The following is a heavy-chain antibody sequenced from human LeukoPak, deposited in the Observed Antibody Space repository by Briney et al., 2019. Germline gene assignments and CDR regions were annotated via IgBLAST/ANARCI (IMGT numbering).Heavy chain of an antibody. CDR2: IYYSGST. D-gene: IGHD3-10*01. CDR1: GGSISSGGYY. CDR3: ARELDGSGSYLADY. J-gene: IGHJ4*02. Sequence: SETLSLTCTVSGGSISSGGYYWSWIRQHPGKGLEWIGYIYYSGSTYYNPSLKSRVTISVDTSKNQFSLKLSSVTAADTAVYYCARELDGSGSYLADYWGQGTLVTVSS. V-gene: IGHV4-31*03.